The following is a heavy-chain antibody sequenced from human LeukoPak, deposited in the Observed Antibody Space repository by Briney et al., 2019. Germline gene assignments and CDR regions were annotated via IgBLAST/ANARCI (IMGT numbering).Heavy chain of an antibody. J-gene: IGHJ6*04. CDR3: ARDTTGGPQLNYYCYGMDV. V-gene: IGHV3-30*04. D-gene: IGHD1-1*01. Sequence: GRSLRLSCAASGFTFSSYAMHWVRRAPGKGLEWVAVISYDGSNKYYADSVKGRFTISRDNSKNTLYLQMNSLRAEDTAVYYCARDTTGGPQLNYYCYGMDVWGKGTTVTVSS. CDR1: GFTFSSYA. CDR2: ISYDGSNK.